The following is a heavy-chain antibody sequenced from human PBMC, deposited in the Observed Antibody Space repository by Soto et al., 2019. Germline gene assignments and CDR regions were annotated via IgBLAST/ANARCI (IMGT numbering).Heavy chain of an antibody. Sequence: SQTLSLTCVISGDSVSSNSAAWNWIRQSPSGGLEWLGRTYYRSKWYNDYAVSVKSRITISPDTSKNQFSLHLNSATPEDTAVYYCARVSSGSNYRKPDYYYYGRDVWGHGTTVTVSS. J-gene: IGHJ6*02. D-gene: IGHD1-26*01. V-gene: IGHV6-1*01. CDR3: ARVSSGSNYRKPDYYYYGRDV. CDR1: GDSVSSNSAA. CDR2: TYYRSKWYN.